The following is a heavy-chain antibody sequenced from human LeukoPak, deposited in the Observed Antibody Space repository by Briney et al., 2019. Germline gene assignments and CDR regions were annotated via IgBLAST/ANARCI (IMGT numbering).Heavy chain of an antibody. CDR2: TIPIRGMT. D-gene: IGHD1-26*01. CDR3: ARGPHDGTFYFDS. CDR1: GGTFGSYG. V-gene: IGHV1-69*04. J-gene: IGHJ4*02. Sequence: GASVTVSCKISGGTFGSYGISWVRQAPGQGLEWMGRTIPIRGMTNYAQKFQGRVTITADTSTSTAYMELSSLTSEDTAVYFCARGPHDGTFYFDSWGQGTLVIVSS.